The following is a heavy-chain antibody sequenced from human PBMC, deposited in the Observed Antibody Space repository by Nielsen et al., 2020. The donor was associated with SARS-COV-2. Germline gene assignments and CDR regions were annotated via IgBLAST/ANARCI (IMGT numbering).Heavy chain of an antibody. CDR2: IKHDGSEK. CDR1: GFTFSSYT. Sequence: GGSLRLSCAASGFTFSSYTMNWFRQAPGKGLEWVANIKHDGSEKYYVDSVKGRFTISRDNAKSSLSLQMNGLTAEDTAVYYCARVAFWSGYDYWGQGALVTVSS. J-gene: IGHJ4*02. V-gene: IGHV3-7*01. CDR3: ARVAFWSGYDY. D-gene: IGHD3-3*01.